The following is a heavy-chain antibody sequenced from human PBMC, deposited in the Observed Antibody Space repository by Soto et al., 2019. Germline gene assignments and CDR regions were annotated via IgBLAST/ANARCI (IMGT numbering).Heavy chain of an antibody. J-gene: IGHJ4*02. CDR2: MNPNSGNT. CDR3: ATAHTAMVRSGVVY. D-gene: IGHD5-18*01. CDR1: GYTFTSYD. V-gene: IGHV1-8*01. Sequence: QVQLVQSGAEVKKPGASVKVSCKASGYTFTSYDINWVRQATGQGLEWMGWMNPNSGNTGYAQKFQGRDTMTRNTAISTAYIELSSLRSEDTAVYYCATAHTAMVRSGVVYWGQGTLVTVSS.